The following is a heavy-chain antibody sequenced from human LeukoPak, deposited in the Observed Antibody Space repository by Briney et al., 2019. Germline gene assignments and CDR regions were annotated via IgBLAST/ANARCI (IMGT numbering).Heavy chain of an antibody. Sequence: SETLSLTCAVYGGSFSGYYWSWVRQPPGKGLEWIGEINHSGSTNYNPSLKSRVTISVDTSKNQFSLKLSSVTAADTAVYYCATSADPDYYYGMDVWGQGTTVTVSS. CDR2: INHSGST. J-gene: IGHJ6*02. CDR1: GGSFSGYY. V-gene: IGHV4-34*01. CDR3: ATSADPDYYYGMDV.